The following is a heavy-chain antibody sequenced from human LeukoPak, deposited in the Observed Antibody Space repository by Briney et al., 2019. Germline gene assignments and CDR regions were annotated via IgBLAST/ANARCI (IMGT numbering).Heavy chain of an antibody. D-gene: IGHD3-10*01. Sequence: GGSLRLSCAASGFTFDDYTMHWVRQAPGKGLEWVSLISWDGGSTYYADSVKGRFTISRDNSKNSLYLQMNSLRTEDTALYYCAKDIGRGDYYAFDIWGQGTMVTVSS. CDR3: AKDIGRGDYYAFDI. CDR1: GFTFDDYT. CDR2: ISWDGGST. J-gene: IGHJ3*02. V-gene: IGHV3-43*01.